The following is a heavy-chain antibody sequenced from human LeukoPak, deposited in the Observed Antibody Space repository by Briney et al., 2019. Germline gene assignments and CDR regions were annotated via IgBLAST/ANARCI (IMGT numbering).Heavy chain of an antibody. CDR3: ARDFGAAAGTSSDWFDP. D-gene: IGHD6-13*01. J-gene: IGHJ5*02. Sequence: ASVKVSCKASGYTFTGYYMHWVRQAPGQGLEWMGWINPNSGGTNYAQKFQGRVTMTRDTSISTAYMELSRLRSDDTAVYYCARDFGAAAGTSSDWFDPWGQGTLVTVSS. CDR2: INPNSGGT. CDR1: GYTFTGYY. V-gene: IGHV1-2*02.